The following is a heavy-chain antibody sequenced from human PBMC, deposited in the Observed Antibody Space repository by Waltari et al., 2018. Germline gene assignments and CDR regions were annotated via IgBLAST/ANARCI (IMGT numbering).Heavy chain of an antibody. Sequence: QVQLVQSGAEVKKPGASVKVSCKASGYTFTGYYMHWVRQAPGQGLEWMVWINPNRGGTIYAKKFQGRVTMTEDTSTDTAYMELSSLRSEDTAVYYCATGVATIYAPLDYWGQGTLVTVSS. J-gene: IGHJ4*02. CDR3: ATGVATIYAPLDY. V-gene: IGHV1-2*02. CDR1: GYTFTGYY. D-gene: IGHD5-12*01. CDR2: INPNRGGT.